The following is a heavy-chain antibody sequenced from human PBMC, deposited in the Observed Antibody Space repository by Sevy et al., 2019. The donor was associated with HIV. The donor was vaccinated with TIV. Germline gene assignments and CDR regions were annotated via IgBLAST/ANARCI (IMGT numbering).Heavy chain of an antibody. D-gene: IGHD6-13*01. CDR1: GFTFSNAW. V-gene: IGHV3-15*01. Sequence: GGSLRLSCAASGFTFSNAWMSWVRQAPGKGLEWVGRIKSKTDGGTTDYAAPVKGRFTISRDDSKNRLYLQMHSLKTEDTAVYYCTTDATGYSSSWYRGGNYGMDVWGQGTTVTVSS. CDR2: IKSKTDGGTT. CDR3: TTDATGYSSSWYRGGNYGMDV. J-gene: IGHJ6*02.